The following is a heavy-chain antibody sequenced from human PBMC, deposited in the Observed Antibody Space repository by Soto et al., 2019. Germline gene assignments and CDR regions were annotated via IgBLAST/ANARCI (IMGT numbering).Heavy chain of an antibody. CDR2: LSGNANDI. V-gene: IGHV3-23*01. CDR1: GFTFSNHA. Sequence: PGGSLRLSCAASGFTFSNHAMNWGRQAPGKGLEWLSALSGNANDIYYADSVKGRFTISRDSSTNTVFLQMNSLRAEDTALYYCATKRSGSWSIGCFDPWGQGLLVTVS. D-gene: IGHD3-16*01. J-gene: IGHJ5*02. CDR3: ATKRSGSWSIGCFDP.